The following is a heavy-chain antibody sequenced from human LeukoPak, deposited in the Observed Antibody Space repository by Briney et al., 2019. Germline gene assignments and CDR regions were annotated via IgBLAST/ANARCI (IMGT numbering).Heavy chain of an antibody. V-gene: IGHV3-66*01. J-gene: IGHJ4*02. D-gene: IGHD2-21*01. Sequence: GGSLRLSCAASGFTISNNYIRWLRQAPGKGLEWVSHIYSGGFTQFAGSVRGRFTMSRDSSKNTLYLQMNSLRAEDTAVYYCAKIPQVATVSVPNFDHWGQGTLVTVSS. CDR3: AKIPQVATVSVPNFDH. CDR2: IYSGGFT. CDR1: GFTISNNY.